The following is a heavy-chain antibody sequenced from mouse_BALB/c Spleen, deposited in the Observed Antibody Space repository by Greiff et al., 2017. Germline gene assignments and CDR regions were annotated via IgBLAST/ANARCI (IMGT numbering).Heavy chain of an antibody. J-gene: IGHJ3*01. V-gene: IGHV14-3*02. CDR2: IDPANGNT. CDR1: GFNIKDTY. D-gene: IGHD2-3*01. Sequence: VQLQQSGAELVKPGASVKLSCTASGFNIKDTYMHWVKQRPEQGLEWIGRIDPANGNTKYDPKFQGKATITADTSSNTAYLQLSSLTSEDTAVYYCARSGWLLAWFAYWGQGTLVTVSA. CDR3: ARSGWLLAWFAY.